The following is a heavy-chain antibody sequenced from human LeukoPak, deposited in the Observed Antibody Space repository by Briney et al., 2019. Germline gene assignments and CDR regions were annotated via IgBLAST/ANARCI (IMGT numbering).Heavy chain of an antibody. V-gene: IGHV3-7*04. CDR2: IKQDGSEK. CDR1: GFTFRSYG. J-gene: IGHJ4*02. CDR3: ARVRIAARPLATDY. D-gene: IGHD6-6*01. Sequence: PGGSLRLSCAASGFTFRSYGMHWVRQAPGKGLEWVANIKQDGSEKYYVDSVKGRFTISRDNAKNSLYLQMNSLRAEDTAVYYCARVRIAARPLATDYWGQGTLVTVSS.